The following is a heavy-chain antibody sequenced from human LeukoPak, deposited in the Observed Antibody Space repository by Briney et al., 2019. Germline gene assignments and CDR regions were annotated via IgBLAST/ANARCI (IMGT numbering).Heavy chain of an antibody. CDR1: GFTFSSNY. J-gene: IGHJ4*02. CDR2: INHSGST. CDR3: ARSHRIHKSNFDY. Sequence: GSLRLSCAASGFTFSSNYMSWVRQAPGKGLEWIGEINHSGSTIYNPSLQSRVTISVDTSKKQFSLKLTSVIAADRAVYYCARSHRIHKSNFDYWGRGTLLTVSS. V-gene: IGHV4-34*01.